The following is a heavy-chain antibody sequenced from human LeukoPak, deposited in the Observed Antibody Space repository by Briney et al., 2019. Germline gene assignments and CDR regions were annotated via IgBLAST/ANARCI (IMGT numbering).Heavy chain of an antibody. CDR1: GGTFSSYA. CDR3: ARDEGIVGATDAFDI. D-gene: IGHD1-26*01. V-gene: IGHV1-69*06. J-gene: IGHJ3*02. Sequence: GASVKVSCKASGGTFSSYAISWVRQAPGQGLEWMGGIIPIFGTANYAQKFQGRVTITADKSTSTAYMELSSLRSEDTAVYYCARDEGIVGATDAFDIWGQGTMVTVSS. CDR2: IIPIFGTA.